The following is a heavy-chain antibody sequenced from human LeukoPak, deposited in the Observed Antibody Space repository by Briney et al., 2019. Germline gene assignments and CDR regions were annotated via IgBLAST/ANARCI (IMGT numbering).Heavy chain of an antibody. CDR3: ARVEARSSDDSGYPF. J-gene: IGHJ4*02. CDR2: LNPNNGGT. V-gene: IGHV1-2*02. CDR1: GYSFTSFY. D-gene: IGHD5-12*01. Sequence: GASVKVSCKASGYSFTSFYVHWVRQAPGQGPEWMGWLNPNNGGTKYARQFQGRITLTRDTSITTAYMDLTRLTSNDTAVYYCARVEARSSDDSGYPFWGQGTLVSVSS.